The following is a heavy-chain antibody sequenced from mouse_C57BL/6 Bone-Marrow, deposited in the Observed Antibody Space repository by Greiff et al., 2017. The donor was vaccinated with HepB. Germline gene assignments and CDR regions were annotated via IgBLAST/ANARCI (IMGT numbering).Heavy chain of an antibody. CDR3: ARGDGRYFDV. V-gene: IGHV1-55*01. J-gene: IGHJ1*03. D-gene: IGHD3-3*01. Sequence: VQLQQPGAELVKPGASAKMSCKASGYTFTSYWITWVKQRPGQGLEWIGDIYPGSGSTNYNEKFKSKATLTVDTSSSTAYMQLSSLTSEDSAVYYCARGDGRYFDVWGTGTTVTVSS. CDR2: IYPGSGST. CDR1: GYTFTSYW.